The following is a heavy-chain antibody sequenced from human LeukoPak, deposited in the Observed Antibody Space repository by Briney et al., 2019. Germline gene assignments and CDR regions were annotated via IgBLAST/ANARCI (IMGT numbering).Heavy chain of an antibody. D-gene: IGHD6-13*01. CDR1: GFTFSRYG. Sequence: QPGRSLRLSCAASGFTFSRYGMHWVRQAPGKGLEWVAVIWYDGSNKYYADSVKGRFTISRDNSKNTLYLQMNSLRAEDTAVYYCARDGGLYSSSWFDYWGQGTLVTDSS. CDR3: ARDGGLYSSSWFDY. J-gene: IGHJ4*02. V-gene: IGHV3-33*01. CDR2: IWYDGSNK.